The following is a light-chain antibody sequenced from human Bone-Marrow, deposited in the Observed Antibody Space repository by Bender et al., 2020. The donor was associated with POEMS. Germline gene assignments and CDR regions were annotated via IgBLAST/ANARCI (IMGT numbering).Light chain of an antibody. Sequence: NFGNNAANWYQHVPGTAPKLLIYSNNQRPSGVPDRFSASTSGTSASLAISGLHSDDEADCYCSSWDDSLNGWVFGGGTKLTVL. V-gene: IGLV1-44*01. CDR1: NFGNNA. CDR2: SNN. J-gene: IGLJ3*02. CDR3: SSWDDSLNGWV.